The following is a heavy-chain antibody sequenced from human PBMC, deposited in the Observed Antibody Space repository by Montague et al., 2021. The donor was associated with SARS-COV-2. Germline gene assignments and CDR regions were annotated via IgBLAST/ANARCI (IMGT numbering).Heavy chain of an antibody. CDR3: ARQGSDYCSSTSCYGADHPFDI. CDR1: GGTISSYY. D-gene: IGHD2-2*01. Sequence: SETLSLTCTVSGGTISSYYYSWIRQPPGKALEWIGYISYIGSTNXNPXLKSRVTVSIDTSKNQFSLKLSSVTAADSAVYYCARQGSDYCSSTSCYGADHPFDIWGQGTMVTASS. V-gene: IGHV4-59*01. CDR2: ISYIGST. J-gene: IGHJ3*02.